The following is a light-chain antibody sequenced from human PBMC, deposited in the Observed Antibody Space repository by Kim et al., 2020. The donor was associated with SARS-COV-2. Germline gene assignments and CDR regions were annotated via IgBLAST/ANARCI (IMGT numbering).Light chain of an antibody. J-gene: IGKJ1*01. CDR3: QQANSFPPFT. CDR1: QHINTW. Sequence: SVGDRVTITCRASQHINTWLAWYQQKPGKAPKLLIYAASSLQSGVPSRFSGSGSGTAFTLTIARLQPDDSATYYCQQANSFPPFTFGQGTKVDIK. V-gene: IGKV1-12*01. CDR2: AAS.